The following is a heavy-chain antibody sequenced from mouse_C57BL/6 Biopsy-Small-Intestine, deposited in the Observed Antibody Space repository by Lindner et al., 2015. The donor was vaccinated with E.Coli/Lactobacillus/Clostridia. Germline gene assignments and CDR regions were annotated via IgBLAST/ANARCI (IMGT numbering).Heavy chain of an antibody. J-gene: IGHJ2*01. D-gene: IGHD2-2*01. CDR1: GYTFTDYN. Sequence: VQLQESGPELVKPGASVKMSCKASGYTFTDYNMHWVKQSHGKSLEWIGYINPNNGGTTYNQKFKGRATLTVNKSSSTAYTELRSLTSEDSAVYYCAPYGYDFDYWGQGTTLTVSS. CDR2: INPNNGGT. CDR3: APYGYDFDY. V-gene: IGHV1-22*01.